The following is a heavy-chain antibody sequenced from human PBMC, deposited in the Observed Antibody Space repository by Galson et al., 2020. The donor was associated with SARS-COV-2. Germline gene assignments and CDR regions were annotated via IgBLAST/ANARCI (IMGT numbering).Heavy chain of an antibody. Sequence: GGSLRLSCAASGFTFSSYGIHWARQAPGKGLDCVSFIRSDGNNKYYADSVKGRFTIYRDNSKNTVYRQMSSLRAEDTAVHYCAKEGQPGDGGLGDFDYWGQGTLFTVSS. D-gene: IGHD4-17*01. J-gene: IGHJ4*02. CDR2: IRSDGNNK. CDR3: AKEGQPGDGGLGDFDY. CDR1: GFTFSSYG. V-gene: IGHV3-30*02.